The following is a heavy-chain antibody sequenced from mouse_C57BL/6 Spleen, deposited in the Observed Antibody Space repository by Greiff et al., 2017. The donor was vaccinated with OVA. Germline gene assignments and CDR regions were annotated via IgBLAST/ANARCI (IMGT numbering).Heavy chain of an antibody. CDR2: LNPNYGPP. CDR1: GYSFTDSN. CDR3: AKPYYGSSHGDCEV. D-gene: IGHD1-1*01. V-gene: IGHV1-39*01. J-gene: IGHJ1*03. Sequence: EVKLMESGPELVKPGASVKISCKASGYSFTDSNMNWVKQSNGKSLEWIGVLNPNYGPPSYNQKFKGKATLTVDQSSSTAYMQLNSLTSEDSAVEYCAKPYYGSSHGDCEVGGTGTTVTVSS.